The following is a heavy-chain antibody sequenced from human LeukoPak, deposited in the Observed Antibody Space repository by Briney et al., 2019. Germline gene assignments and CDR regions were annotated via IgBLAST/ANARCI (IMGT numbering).Heavy chain of an antibody. D-gene: IGHD3-22*01. V-gene: IGHV3-43*01. CDR2: ISWNGGST. J-gene: IGHJ4*02. Sequence: GGSLRLSCAASGFTFDDYTMHWVRQAPGKGLEWVSVISWNGGSTYYADSVKGRFTISRDNSKNSLYLQMNSLRTEDSALYYCAKGGAYDSSSYQDYWGQGTLVTVSS. CDR3: AKGGAYDSSSYQDY. CDR1: GFTFDDYT.